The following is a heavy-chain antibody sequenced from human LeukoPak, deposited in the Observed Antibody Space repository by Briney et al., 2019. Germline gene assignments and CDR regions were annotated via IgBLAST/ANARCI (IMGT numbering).Heavy chain of an antibody. J-gene: IGHJ5*02. CDR3: ARGADTGYSSDS. CDR2: INSDARST. CDR1: GFTFSNYW. D-gene: IGHD6-19*01. V-gene: IGHV3-74*01. Sequence: GGSLRLSCAASGFTFSNYWMHWVRQAPGKGLVWVSRINSDARSTSYADSVKGRFTISRDNAKNALYLQRNSLRAEDTAVYYCARGADTGYSSDSWGQGTLVTVSS.